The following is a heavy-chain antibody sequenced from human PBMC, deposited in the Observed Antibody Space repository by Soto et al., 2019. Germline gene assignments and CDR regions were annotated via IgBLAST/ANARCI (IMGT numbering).Heavy chain of an antibody. CDR2: IKQDGSEK. J-gene: IGHJ5*02. CDR3: ARSGYSYGYRWFDP. V-gene: IGHV3-7*01. CDR1: GFTFSSYW. Sequence: GGSLRLSCAASGFTFSSYWMSWVRQAPGKGLEWVANIKQDGSEKYYVDSVKGRFTISRDNAKNSLYLQMNSLRAEDTAVYYCARSGYSYGYRWFDPWGQGTLVTVSS. D-gene: IGHD5-18*01.